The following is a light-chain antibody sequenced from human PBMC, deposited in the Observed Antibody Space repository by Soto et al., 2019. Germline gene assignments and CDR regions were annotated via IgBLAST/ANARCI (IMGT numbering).Light chain of an antibody. V-gene: IGKV3-20*01. CDR1: QSVSNNY. J-gene: IGKJ4*01. CDR3: RQYGRSLGFA. Sequence: EIVLTQSPGTLSLPPGERATLSFRAIQSVSNNYLAWYQQKPGQAPRLLIYGASSRATGIPDRFSGSGSGTDFTLTISRLEPEDFAVYYCRQYGRSLGFAVGGGTKVDIK. CDR2: GAS.